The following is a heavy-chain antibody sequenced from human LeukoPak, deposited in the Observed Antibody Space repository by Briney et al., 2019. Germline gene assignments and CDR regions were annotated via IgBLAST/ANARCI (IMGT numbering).Heavy chain of an antibody. CDR2: ISSSSSYI. CDR1: GCTFSSYS. J-gene: IGHJ4*02. Sequence: GGSLRLSCAASGCTFSSYSMNWVRQAPGKGLEWVSSISSSSSYIYYADSVKGRFTISRDNAKNSLYLQMNSLRAEDTAVYYCARGERGLYCSSTSCYPVLGGQGTLVTVSS. D-gene: IGHD2-2*01. V-gene: IGHV3-21*01. CDR3: ARGERGLYCSSTSCYPVL.